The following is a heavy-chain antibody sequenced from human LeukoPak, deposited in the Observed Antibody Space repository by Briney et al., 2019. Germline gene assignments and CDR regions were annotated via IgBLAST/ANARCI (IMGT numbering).Heavy chain of an antibody. V-gene: IGHV3-43D*03. CDR1: GFTFDDYA. D-gene: IGHD1-26*01. Sequence: GGSLRLSCAASGFTFDDYAMHWVRQAPGKGLEWVSLISWDGGSTYYADSVKGRFTISRDNSKNSLYLQMNSLRAEDTALYYCAKDRSFSGSYPVFDYWGQGTLVTVSS. CDR2: ISWDGGST. CDR3: AKDRSFSGSYPVFDY. J-gene: IGHJ4*02.